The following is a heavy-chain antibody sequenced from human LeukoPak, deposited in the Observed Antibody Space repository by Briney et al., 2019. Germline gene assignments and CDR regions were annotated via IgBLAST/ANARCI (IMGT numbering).Heavy chain of an antibody. CDR3: ARGDDSSGHYLY. CDR2: INRSGDST. CDR1: GYTFNSYY. V-gene: IGHV1-46*02. Sequence: ASVKVSCKASGYTFNSYYMHWVRQAPGQGLEWMGIINRSGDSTISAQKFQGRITMTRDTSTSTAYMELSSLRSEDTAVYYCARGDDSSGHYLYWGQGTLVTVS. J-gene: IGHJ1*01. D-gene: IGHD3-22*01.